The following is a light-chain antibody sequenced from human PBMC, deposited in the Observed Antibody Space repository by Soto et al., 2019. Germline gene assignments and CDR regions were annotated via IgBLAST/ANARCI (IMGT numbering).Light chain of an antibody. CDR2: DVS. CDR1: SSDVGGYNY. V-gene: IGLV2-14*01. CDR3: SSYTSSSTPGV. J-gene: IGLJ1*01. Sequence: QSVLTQPASVSGSPGQSITISCTGTSSDVGGYNYVSWYQQHPGKAPKLMIYDVSNRPSGVSNRLSGSKSGNTASLTISGLQAEDEADYYCSSYTSSSTPGVFGTGTKLTVL.